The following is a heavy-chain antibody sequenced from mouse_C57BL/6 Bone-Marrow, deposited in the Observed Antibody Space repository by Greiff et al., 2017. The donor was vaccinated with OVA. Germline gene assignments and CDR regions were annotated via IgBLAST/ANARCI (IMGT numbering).Heavy chain of an antibody. D-gene: IGHD2-3*01. CDR1: GYAFSSSW. Sequence: VKLQESGPELVKPGASVTISCKASGYAFSSSWMNWVQQRPGKGLEWIGRLYPGDGDTNYNGKFTGQATLTADKSSSTAYMQLSSLTSEDSAVYCCARRYDGYSYAMDYWGQGTSVTVSS. J-gene: IGHJ4*01. CDR2: LYPGDGDT. V-gene: IGHV1-82*01. CDR3: ARRYDGYSYAMDY.